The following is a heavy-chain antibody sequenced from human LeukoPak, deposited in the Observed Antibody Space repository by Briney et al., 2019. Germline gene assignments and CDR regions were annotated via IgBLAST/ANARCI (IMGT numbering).Heavy chain of an antibody. V-gene: IGHV3-11*05. CDR2: ISSSSSYT. CDR3: ARAASRTVFDY. CDR1: GFTFSDYY. D-gene: IGHD1-14*01. J-gene: IGHJ4*02. Sequence: GGSLRLSCAASGFTFSDYYMSWIRQAPGKGLEWVSYISSSSSYTNYADSVKGRFTISRDNAKNSLYLQMYSLRAEDTAVYYCARAASRTVFDYWGQGTLVTVSS.